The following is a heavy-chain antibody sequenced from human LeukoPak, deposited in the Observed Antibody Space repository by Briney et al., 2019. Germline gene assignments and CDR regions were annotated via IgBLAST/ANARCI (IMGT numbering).Heavy chain of an antibody. CDR3: ARDLDSSGYISRGYYFDY. J-gene: IGHJ4*02. CDR1: GFTFSSHS. Sequence: GGSLRLSCAASGFTFSSHSMNWVRQAPGKGLEWVSSISSSSSYIYYADSVKGRFTISRDNAKNSLYLQMNSLRAEDTAVYYCARDLDSSGYISRGYYFDYWGQGTLVTVSS. CDR2: ISSSSSYI. D-gene: IGHD3-22*01. V-gene: IGHV3-21*01.